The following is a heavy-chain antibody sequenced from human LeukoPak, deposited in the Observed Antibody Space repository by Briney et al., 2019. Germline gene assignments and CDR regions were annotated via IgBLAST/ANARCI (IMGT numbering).Heavy chain of an antibody. CDR3: AREIAAAGKAVDY. D-gene: IGHD6-13*01. CDR2: ISAYNGNT. CDR1: GYTFTSYG. Sequence: ASVKVSCKASGYTFTSYGISWVRQAPGQGLEWMGWISAYNGNTNYAQKFQGGITMTRDTSINIAYMELSRLKSDDTAVYYCAREIAAAGKAVDYWGQGTLVTVSS. V-gene: IGHV1-18*01. J-gene: IGHJ4*02.